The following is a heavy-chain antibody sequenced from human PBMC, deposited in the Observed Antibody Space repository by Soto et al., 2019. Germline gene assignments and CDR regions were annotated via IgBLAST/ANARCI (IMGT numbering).Heavy chain of an antibody. Sequence: ASVKVSCKASGYTFTSYGISWVRQAPGQGLEWMGWISAYNGNTNYAQKLQGRATMTTDTSTSTAYMELRSLRSDDTAVYYCARDRRQPPSGAFDIWGQGTMVTVSS. CDR3: ARDRRQPPSGAFDI. CDR1: GYTFTSYG. V-gene: IGHV1-18*01. D-gene: IGHD2-2*01. CDR2: ISAYNGNT. J-gene: IGHJ3*02.